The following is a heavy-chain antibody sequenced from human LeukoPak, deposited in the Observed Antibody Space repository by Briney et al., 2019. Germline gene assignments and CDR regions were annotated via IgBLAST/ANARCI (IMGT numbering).Heavy chain of an antibody. CDR3: ARTKAPPDPWAWFDP. V-gene: IGHV1-18*01. CDR1: GYTFINYG. Sequence: ASVKVSCKASGYTFINYGISWVRQAPGQGLEWMGWISAENGNTGYVENLQGRVTMTTDTSSSTVYMELRSLRPDDTAVHCARTKAPPDPWAWFDPWGQGTLVTV. J-gene: IGHJ5*02. D-gene: IGHD1-14*01. CDR2: ISAENGNT.